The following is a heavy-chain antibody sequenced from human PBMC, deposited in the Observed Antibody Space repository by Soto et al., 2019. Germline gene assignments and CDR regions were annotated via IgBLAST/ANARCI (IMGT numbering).Heavy chain of an antibody. CDR3: AKGLWFGELLEIDY. CDR2: ISGSGGST. D-gene: IGHD3-10*01. J-gene: IGHJ4*02. Sequence: GGSLRLSCAASGFTFSSYAMSWVRQAPGKGLEWVSAISGSGGSTYYADSVKGRFTISRDNSKNTLYLQMNSLRAEDTAVYYCAKGLWFGELLEIDYWGQGTLVTVSS. V-gene: IGHV3-23*01. CDR1: GFTFSSYA.